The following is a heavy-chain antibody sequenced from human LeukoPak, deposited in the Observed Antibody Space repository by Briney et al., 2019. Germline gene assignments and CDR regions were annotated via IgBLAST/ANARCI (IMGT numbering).Heavy chain of an antibody. CDR2: VYYSGST. J-gene: IGHJ4*02. D-gene: IGHD2-15*01. V-gene: IGHV4-59*02. CDR1: GGSVSGYY. CDR3: ARIHRYCSGGACYVLDN. Sequence: SETLSLTCVVSGGSVSGYYWGWIRQPPGRGLEWIGYVYYSGSTNYNPSFKSRITISVDTSSNQFSLQLSSVTAADTAVYYCARIHRYCSGGACYVLDNWGQGTLVAVSS.